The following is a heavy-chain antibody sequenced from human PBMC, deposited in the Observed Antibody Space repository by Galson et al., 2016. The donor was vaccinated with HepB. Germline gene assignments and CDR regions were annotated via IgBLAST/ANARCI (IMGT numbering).Heavy chain of an antibody. CDR1: GGSISIGNW. J-gene: IGHJ4*02. D-gene: IGHD6-13*01. V-gene: IGHV4-4*02. CDR3: ARDSGVTAARSSFLFDS. Sequence: LSLTCVVSGGSISIGNWYSWVRQPPGKGLEWIGEIHHSGNTNYNSSLKSRIAMSADKSKNQLSLKLSFVTAADTAVYYCARDSGVTAARSSFLFDSWGQGTLVTVSS. CDR2: IHHSGNT.